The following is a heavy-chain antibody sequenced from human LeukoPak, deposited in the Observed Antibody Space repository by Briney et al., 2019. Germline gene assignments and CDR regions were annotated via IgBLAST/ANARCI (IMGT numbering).Heavy chain of an antibody. CDR2: IYYSGST. D-gene: IGHD4-17*01. Sequence: SETLSLTCAVSGGSISGGGYSWSWIRQPPGKGLEWIGYIYYSGSTYYNPSLKSRVTISVDTSKNQFSLKLSSVTAADTAVYYCARDEGDYEDYWGQGTLVTVSS. V-gene: IGHV4-30-4*08. CDR3: ARDEGDYEDY. J-gene: IGHJ4*02. CDR1: GGSISGGGYS.